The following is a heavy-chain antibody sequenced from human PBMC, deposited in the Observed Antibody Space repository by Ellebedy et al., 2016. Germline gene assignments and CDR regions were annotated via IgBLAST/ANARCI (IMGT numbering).Heavy chain of an antibody. CDR2: ISGSGGST. D-gene: IGHD3-10*01. J-gene: IGHJ4*02. V-gene: IGHV3-23*01. CDR3: ARERGYASGSYPDY. Sequence: GESLKISXAASGFTFSSYAMSWVRQAPGKGLEWVSGISGSGGSTNYADSVKGRFTISRDNSKNTLYLQMNSLRAEDTAVYYCARERGYASGSYPDYWGQGTLVTVSS. CDR1: GFTFSSYA.